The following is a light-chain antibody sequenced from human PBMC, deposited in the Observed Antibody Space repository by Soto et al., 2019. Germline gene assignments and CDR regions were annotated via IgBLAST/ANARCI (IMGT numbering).Light chain of an antibody. V-gene: IGKV3-20*01. CDR1: QSLSSSY. CDR2: GAS. CDR3: QQYGSSPPYT. Sequence: EIVLTQSPGTLSLSPGERATLSCRASQSLSSSYLAWFQQKPGEAPSHLIYGASSRTTGIPDRFSGSGSGTDFTLTISRLEPEDFAVYYCQQYGSSPPYTFGQGTKLEIK. J-gene: IGKJ2*01.